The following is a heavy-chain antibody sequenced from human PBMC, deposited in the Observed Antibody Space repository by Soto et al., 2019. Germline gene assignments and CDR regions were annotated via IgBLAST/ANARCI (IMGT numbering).Heavy chain of an antibody. CDR1: GGTFGNSA. CDR2: IIPLFPTP. D-gene: IGHD3-3*02. V-gene: IGHV1-69*12. Sequence: QVQLVQSGAEVKKPGSSVTVSCKASGGTFGNSAISWVRQAPGQGLEWMGGIIPLFPTPDYAQKFQGRVTITADDSPSTANMELTSLRSEATAVYYCARDKDRQQLGGNYYYGIDVWGQGTTVTVSS. J-gene: IGHJ6*02. CDR3: ARDKDRQQLGGNYYYGIDV.